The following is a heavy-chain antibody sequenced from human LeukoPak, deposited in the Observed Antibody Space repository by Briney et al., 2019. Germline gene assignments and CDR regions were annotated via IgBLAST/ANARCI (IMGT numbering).Heavy chain of an antibody. Sequence: SETLSLTCAVYGGSFSGYYWSWIRQPPGKGLEWIREINHSGSTNYNPSLKSRVTISVDTSKNQFSLKLSSVTAADTAVYYCARFITMVRGVIIKDWFDPWGQGTLVTVSS. CDR3: ARFITMVRGVIIKDWFDP. D-gene: IGHD3-10*01. CDR2: INHSGST. CDR1: GGSFSGYY. J-gene: IGHJ5*02. V-gene: IGHV4-34*01.